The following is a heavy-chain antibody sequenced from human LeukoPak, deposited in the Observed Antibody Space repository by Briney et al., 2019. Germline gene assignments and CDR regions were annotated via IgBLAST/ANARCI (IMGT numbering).Heavy chain of an antibody. D-gene: IGHD1-26*01. V-gene: IGHV1-8*03. CDR3: ARGLRFGVGATPAGY. J-gene: IGHJ4*02. CDR1: GYAFTNYD. CDR2: MNPNSGNT. Sequence: SVKVSCKASGYAFTNYDINWVRQATGQGLEWMGWMNPNSGNTGYAQKFQGRVTITRNTSISTAYMELSSLRSEDTAVYYCARGLRFGVGATPAGYWGQGTLVTVSS.